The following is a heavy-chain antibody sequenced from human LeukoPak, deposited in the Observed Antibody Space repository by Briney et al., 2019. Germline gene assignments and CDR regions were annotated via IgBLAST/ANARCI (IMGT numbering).Heavy chain of an antibody. V-gene: IGHV3-30*18. CDR2: ISYDGCNK. CDR3: AKGGELLRYYYYMDV. J-gene: IGHJ6*03. Sequence: PGGSLRLSCAASGFTFSSYGMHWVRQAPGKGLEWVAVISYDGCNKYYADSVKGRFTISRDNSKNTLYLQMNSLRAEDTAVYYCAKGGELLRYYYYMDVWGKGTTVTVSS. D-gene: IGHD1-26*01. CDR1: GFTFSSYG.